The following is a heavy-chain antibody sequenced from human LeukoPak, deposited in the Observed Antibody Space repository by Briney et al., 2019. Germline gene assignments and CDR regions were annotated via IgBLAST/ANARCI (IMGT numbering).Heavy chain of an antibody. CDR1: GFTFSSYW. Sequence: PGGSLRLSCAASGFTFSSYWMSWVRQAPGKELEWVANIKQDGTEKYYVDSVKGRFTISRDNAKNSLYLQMNSLRAEDTALYYCAGGYSYGYYWGQGTLVTVSS. CDR2: IKQDGTEK. V-gene: IGHV3-7*01. J-gene: IGHJ4*02. D-gene: IGHD5-18*01. CDR3: AGGYSYGYY.